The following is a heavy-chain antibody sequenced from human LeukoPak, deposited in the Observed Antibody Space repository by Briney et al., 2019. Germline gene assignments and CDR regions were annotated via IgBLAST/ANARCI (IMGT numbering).Heavy chain of an antibody. J-gene: IGHJ5*02. CDR1: GFTFSSYA. Sequence: GGSLRLSCAASGFTFSSYAMSWVRQAPGKGLEWVSAISGSGGSTYYADSVKGRFTISGDNSKNTLYLQMNSLRAEDTAVYYCAKRGAGSSTIRWFDPWGQGTLVTVSS. CDR2: ISGSGGST. V-gene: IGHV3-23*01. CDR3: AKRGAGSSTIRWFDP. D-gene: IGHD2-2*01.